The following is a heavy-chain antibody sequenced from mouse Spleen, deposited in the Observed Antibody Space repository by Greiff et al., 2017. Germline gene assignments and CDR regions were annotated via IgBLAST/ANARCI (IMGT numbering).Heavy chain of an antibody. Sequence: VQLQQSGPELVKPGASVKISCKASGYAFSSSWMNWVKQRPGKGLEWIGRIYPGDGDTNYNGKFKGKATLTADKSSSTAYMQLSSLTSEDSAVYFCARRDDGYYEDYYAMDYWGQGTSVTVSS. V-gene: IGHV1-82*01. J-gene: IGHJ4*01. CDR2: IYPGDGDT. D-gene: IGHD2-3*01. CDR1: GYAFSSSW. CDR3: ARRDDGYYEDYYAMDY.